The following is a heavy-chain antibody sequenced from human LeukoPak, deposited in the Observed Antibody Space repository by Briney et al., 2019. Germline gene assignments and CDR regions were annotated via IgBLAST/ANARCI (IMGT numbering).Heavy chain of an antibody. CDR2: IYYSGST. V-gene: IGHV4-31*03. CDR1: GGSISSGGYY. D-gene: IGHD5-12*01. CDR3: ARGNSGYAFLIDY. Sequence: SETLSLTCTVSGGSISSGGYYWSWIRQHPGKGLECIGYIYYSGSTYYNPSLKSRVTISVDTSKNQFSLKLSSVTAADTAVYYCARGNSGYAFLIDYWGQGTLVTVSS. J-gene: IGHJ4*02.